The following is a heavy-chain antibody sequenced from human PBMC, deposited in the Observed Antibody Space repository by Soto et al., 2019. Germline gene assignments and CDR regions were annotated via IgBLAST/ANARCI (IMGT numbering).Heavy chain of an antibody. CDR3: ARARRSERYCSGGSCYSPLDY. Sequence: GASVKVSCKASGYTFTGYYMHWVRQAPGQGLEWMGWINPNSGGTNYAQKFQGWVTMTRDTSISTAYMELSRLRSEDTAVYYCARARRSERYCSGGSCYSPLDYWGQGTLVTVSS. CDR2: INPNSGGT. V-gene: IGHV1-2*04. D-gene: IGHD2-15*01. J-gene: IGHJ4*02. CDR1: GYTFTGYY.